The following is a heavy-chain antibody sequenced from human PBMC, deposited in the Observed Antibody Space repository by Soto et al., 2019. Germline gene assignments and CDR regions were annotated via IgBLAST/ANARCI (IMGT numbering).Heavy chain of an antibody. Sequence: QVQLQQWGAGLLKPSETLSLTCAVYGGSFSGYYWSWIRQPPGKGLEWIGEINHSGSTNYNPSLKSRVTISVDTSKNQFSLELSSVTAADTAVYYCAKGVGGGFDPWGQGTLVTVSS. CDR3: AKGVGGGFDP. CDR2: INHSGST. V-gene: IGHV4-34*01. D-gene: IGHD3-16*01. CDR1: GGSFSGYY. J-gene: IGHJ5*02.